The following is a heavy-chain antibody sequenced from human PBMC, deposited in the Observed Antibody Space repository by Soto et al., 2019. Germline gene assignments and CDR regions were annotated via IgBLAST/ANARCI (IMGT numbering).Heavy chain of an antibody. CDR2: ISYDGSNK. CDR3: ARETYPVY. J-gene: IGHJ4*02. V-gene: IGHV3-30-3*01. Sequence: QEQLVESGGGVVQPGRSLRLSCAASGFTFSSYAMHWVRQAPGKGLEWVAVISYDGSNKYYADSVKGRFTISRDNSKNTLYLQMNSLRAEDTAVYYFARETYPVYWGQGTLVTVSS. CDR1: GFTFSSYA.